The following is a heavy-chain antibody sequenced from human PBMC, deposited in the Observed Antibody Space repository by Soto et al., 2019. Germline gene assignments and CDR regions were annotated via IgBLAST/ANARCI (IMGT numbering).Heavy chain of an antibody. D-gene: IGHD6-25*01. V-gene: IGHV4-30-2*01. CDR2: IYHSGST. J-gene: IGHJ6*02. Sequence: SETLSLTCTVSGGSVSSGGYSWRWIRQPPGKGLEWIGYIYHSGSTYYNPSLKSRVTISVDRSKNQFSLKLSSVTAADTAVYYCDRGRTRAAYYGMDVWGQGTTVTVSS. CDR1: GGSVSSGGYS. CDR3: DRGRTRAAYYGMDV.